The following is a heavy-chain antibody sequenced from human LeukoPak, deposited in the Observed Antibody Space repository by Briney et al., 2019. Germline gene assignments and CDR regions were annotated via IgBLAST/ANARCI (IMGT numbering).Heavy chain of an antibody. CDR1: GYTFSSYG. Sequence: ASVKVSCKASGYTFSSYGITWVRQAPGQGLEWMGWISAYNANTNYAQKLQDRVTMTTDTSTSTAYMELRTLRSDDTAVYYCARTTSYYGSGSYRHLDYWGQGTLVTVSS. CDR2: ISAYNANT. J-gene: IGHJ4*02. CDR3: ARTTSYYGSGSYRHLDY. V-gene: IGHV1-18*01. D-gene: IGHD3-10*01.